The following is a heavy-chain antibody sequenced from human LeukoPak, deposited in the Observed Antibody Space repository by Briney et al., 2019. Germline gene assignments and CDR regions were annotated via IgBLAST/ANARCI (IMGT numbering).Heavy chain of an antibody. CDR3: TTREKHLDY. CDR2: IKGKTDGGTT. CDR1: GFTFSSYA. V-gene: IGHV3-15*01. Sequence: PGGSLRLSCAASGFTFSSYAMSWVRQAPGKGLEWVGLIKGKTDGGTTDYAAPVKGRFTISRDDSKNTLYLQVNSLKTEDTAVYYCTTREKHLDYWGQGTLVTVSS. J-gene: IGHJ4*02.